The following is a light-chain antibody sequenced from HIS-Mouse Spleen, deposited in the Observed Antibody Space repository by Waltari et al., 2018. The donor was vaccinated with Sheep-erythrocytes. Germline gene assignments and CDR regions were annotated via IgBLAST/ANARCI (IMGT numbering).Light chain of an antibody. J-gene: IGKJ2*01. Sequence: DIVLTQSPATLSLSPGERATPPCRASQSVSSYLAWYQQKPGQSPRLLIYDASNRATGIPARFSGSGSGTDFTLTISSLEPEDFAVYYCQQRSNWYTFGQGTKLEIK. CDR2: DAS. CDR1: QSVSSY. V-gene: IGKV3-11*01. CDR3: QQRSNWYT.